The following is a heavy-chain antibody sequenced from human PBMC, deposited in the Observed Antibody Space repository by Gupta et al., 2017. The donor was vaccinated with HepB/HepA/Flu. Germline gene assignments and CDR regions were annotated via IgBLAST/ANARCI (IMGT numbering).Heavy chain of an antibody. D-gene: IGHD6-19*01. J-gene: IGHJ5*02. V-gene: IGHV2-5*02. CDR3: SHDRAVAGGFDP. CDR1: GFSLSTSGVG. CDR2: IYWDDDK. Sequence: QITLKESGPTLVKPTQTLTLTCTFSGFSLSTSGVGVGWIRQPPGKALEWLALIYWDDDKRYSPSLKSRLTITKDTSKKQVVLTMTNMDPVDTATYYCSHDRAVAGGFDPWVQGPLVTVSS.